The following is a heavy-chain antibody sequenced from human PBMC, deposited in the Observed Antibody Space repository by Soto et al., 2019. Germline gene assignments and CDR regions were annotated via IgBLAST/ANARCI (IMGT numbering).Heavy chain of an antibody. Sequence: QVQLVQSGAEVKTPGSSVKVSCTASGDTFNFYTLSGVRQAPGQGLEWMGRIIPMLGMSNYAQKFQGRVTMIADKSTSTAYMGLTSLRSEVTALYYCATNYGSGSAHFDNWGQGTLVPVSS. CDR2: IIPMLGMS. D-gene: IGHD3-10*01. CDR1: GDTFNFYT. V-gene: IGHV1-69*02. J-gene: IGHJ4*02. CDR3: ATNYGSGSAHFDN.